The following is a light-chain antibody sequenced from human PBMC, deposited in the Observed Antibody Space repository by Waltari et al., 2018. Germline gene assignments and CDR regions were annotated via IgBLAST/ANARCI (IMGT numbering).Light chain of an antibody. Sequence: QSVLTQPPSASGTPGQRVTISCSGSSSNIGSNSVYWYQHLPGTAPKLLIYYSNQRPSGVPYRFSGSKSGTSASLAISGLRSEDEADYYCAAWDDSLSAVVFGGGTKLTVL. V-gene: IGLV1-47*01. J-gene: IGLJ2*01. CDR1: SSNIGSNS. CDR2: YSN. CDR3: AAWDDSLSAVV.